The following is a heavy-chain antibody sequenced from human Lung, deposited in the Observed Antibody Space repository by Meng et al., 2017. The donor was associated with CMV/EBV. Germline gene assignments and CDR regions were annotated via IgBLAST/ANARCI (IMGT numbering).Heavy chain of an antibody. Sequence: GGPLRLXCAASGFTFSSYSMNWVRQAPGKGLEWVSSISSSSSYIYYADSVKGRFTISRDNAKNSLYLQMDSLSAEDTALYYCAKFGAVAGFPTWGQGTLVTVSS. CDR1: GFTFSSYS. CDR3: AKFGAVAGFPT. V-gene: IGHV3-21*04. D-gene: IGHD6-13*01. J-gene: IGHJ4*02. CDR2: ISSSSSYI.